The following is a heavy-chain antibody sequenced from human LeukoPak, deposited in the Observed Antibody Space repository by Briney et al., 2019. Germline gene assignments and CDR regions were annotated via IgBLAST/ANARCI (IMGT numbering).Heavy chain of an antibody. CDR3: AKDDGFGSGSSIDY. D-gene: IGHD3-10*01. V-gene: IGHV3-30*18. J-gene: IGHJ4*02. Sequence: PGGSLRLSCVASGFTFSNYGMHWVRQAPGKGLEWVAVISYDGSNKYYADSVKGRFTISRDNSKNTLYLQMNSLRAEDTAVYYCAKDDGFGSGSSIDYWGQGTLVTVSS. CDR1: GFTFSNYG. CDR2: ISYDGSNK.